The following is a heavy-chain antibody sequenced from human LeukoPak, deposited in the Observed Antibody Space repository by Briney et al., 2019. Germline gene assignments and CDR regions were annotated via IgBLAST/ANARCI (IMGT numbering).Heavy chain of an antibody. CDR2: INPNSGGT. V-gene: IGHV1-2*02. CDR3: ARDWSLGDGYKDP. CDR1: GYTFTGYY. D-gene: IGHD5-24*01. J-gene: IGHJ5*02. Sequence: ASVKVSCKASGYTFTGYYMHWVRQAPGQGLEWMGWINPNSGGTNYAQKFQGRVTMTRDMSTSTVYMELSSLRSEDTAVYYCARDWSLGDGYKDPWGQGTLVTVSS.